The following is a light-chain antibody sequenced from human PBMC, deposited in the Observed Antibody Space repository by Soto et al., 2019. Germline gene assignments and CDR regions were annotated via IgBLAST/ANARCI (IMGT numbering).Light chain of an antibody. J-gene: IGLJ3*02. V-gene: IGLV2-11*01. CDR2: DVT. Sequence: QSALTQPRSVSGSPGQSVTISCTGTTSDFNYVSWYLHHPGKAPKLMIFDVTKRPSGVPDRFSGSRSGNTASLAISGLRSEDEADYYCAAWDDSLSGVFGGGTKLTVL. CDR1: TSDFNY. CDR3: AAWDDSLSGV.